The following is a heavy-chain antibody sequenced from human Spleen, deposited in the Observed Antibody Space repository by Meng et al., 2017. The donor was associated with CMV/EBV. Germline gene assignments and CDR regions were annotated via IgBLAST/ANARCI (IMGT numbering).Heavy chain of an antibody. CDR1: SFSGYY. CDR3: ARGYDFWSGYYTGICWFDP. Sequence: SFSGYYGSWIRQTPGKGLEWIGEIKHSGSTNYNPSLKSRVTISVDTSKNQFSLKLSSVTAADTAVYYCARGYDFWSGYYTGICWFDPWGQGTLVTVSS. J-gene: IGHJ5*02. D-gene: IGHD3-3*01. V-gene: IGHV4-34*01. CDR2: IKHSGST.